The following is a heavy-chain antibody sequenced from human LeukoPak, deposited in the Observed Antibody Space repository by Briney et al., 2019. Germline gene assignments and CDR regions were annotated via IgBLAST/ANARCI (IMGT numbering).Heavy chain of an antibody. D-gene: IGHD3-22*01. CDR3: ARDSETYYYDSSGYYPNWFDP. CDR1: GFTFSSYA. J-gene: IGHJ5*02. Sequence: GGSLRLSCAACGFTFSSYAMHWVRQAPGKGLEWVAVISYDGSNKYYADSVKGRFTISRDNSKNTLYLQMNSLRAEDTAVYYCARDSETYYYDSSGYYPNWFDPWGQGTLVTVSS. V-gene: IGHV3-30-3*01. CDR2: ISYDGSNK.